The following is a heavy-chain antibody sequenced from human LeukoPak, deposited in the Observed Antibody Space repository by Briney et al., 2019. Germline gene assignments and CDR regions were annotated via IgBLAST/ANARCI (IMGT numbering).Heavy chain of an antibody. Sequence: GRSLRLSCAASGFTFDDYAMHWVRQAPGKGLEWVSGISWNSGSIGYADSVKGRFTISRDNAKNSLYLQMNSLRAEDTALYYCAKGRDYYYYYYMDVWGKGTTVTVSS. CDR1: GFTFDDYA. CDR3: AKGRDYYYYYYMDV. V-gene: IGHV3-9*01. J-gene: IGHJ6*03. CDR2: ISWNSGSI.